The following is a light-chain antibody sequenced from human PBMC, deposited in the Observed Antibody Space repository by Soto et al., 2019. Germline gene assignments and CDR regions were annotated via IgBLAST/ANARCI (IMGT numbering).Light chain of an antibody. V-gene: IGKV3-15*01. CDR2: GAS. CDR1: QSVSSN. J-gene: IGKJ1*01. CDR3: QEYDNCCPVA. Sequence: EIVMTQSPATLSVSPGERATLSCRASQSVSSNLAWYQQEPGQAPRLLIYGASTRATGIPARVSGSGSGTEVTLSISSLWSADFAVYCGQEYDNCCPVAFGPGTKVERK.